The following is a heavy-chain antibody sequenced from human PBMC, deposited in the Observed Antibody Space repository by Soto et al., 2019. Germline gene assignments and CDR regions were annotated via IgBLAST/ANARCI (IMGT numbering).Heavy chain of an antibody. CDR3: ARDQGYSYGYPLDY. V-gene: IGHV3-33*01. Sequence: GGSLRLSCAASGFTFSSYGMHWVRQAPGKGLEWVAVIWYDGSNKYYADSVKGRFTISRDNSKNTLYLQMNSLRAEDTAVYYCARDQGYSYGYPLDYWGQGTLVTVSS. CDR2: IWYDGSNK. J-gene: IGHJ4*02. D-gene: IGHD5-18*01. CDR1: GFTFSSYG.